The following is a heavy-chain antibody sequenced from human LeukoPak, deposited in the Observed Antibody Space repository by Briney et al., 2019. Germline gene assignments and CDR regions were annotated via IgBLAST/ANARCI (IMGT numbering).Heavy chain of an antibody. CDR2: ISGYNDNT. D-gene: IGHD3-22*01. Sequence: ASVKVSCKASGYTFTNYGISWVRQAPGQGLEWMGWISGYNDNTNYAQKLQGRVTMTTDTSTSTAYMELRSLRSDDTAVYYCARDPYRKPHYYDSCGTPLDYWGQGTLVTVPA. V-gene: IGHV1-18*01. J-gene: IGHJ4*02. CDR3: ARDPYRKPHYYDSCGTPLDY. CDR1: GYTFTNYG.